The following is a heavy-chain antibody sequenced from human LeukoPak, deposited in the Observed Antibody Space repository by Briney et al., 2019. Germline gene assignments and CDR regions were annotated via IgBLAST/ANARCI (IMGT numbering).Heavy chain of an antibody. CDR1: GGSTSSSSYY. V-gene: IGHV4-39*07. CDR2: IYYSGST. CDR3: ARDGTVVVVAATRRAFDI. J-gene: IGHJ3*02. Sequence: SETLSLTCTVSGGSTSSSSYYWGWIRQPPGNGLEWIGSIYYSGSTYYNPSLKSRVTISVDTSKNQFSLKLSSVTAADTAVYYCARDGTVVVVAATRRAFDIWGQGTMVTVSS. D-gene: IGHD2-15*01.